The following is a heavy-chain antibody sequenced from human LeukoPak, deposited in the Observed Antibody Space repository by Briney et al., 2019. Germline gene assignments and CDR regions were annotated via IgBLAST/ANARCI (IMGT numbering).Heavy chain of an antibody. CDR1: GGTFSSYA. CDR3: ARDHYYDSSGYYPLYYYYGMDV. CDR2: IIPILGIA. V-gene: IGHV1-69*04. D-gene: IGHD3-22*01. Sequence: ASVKVSCKASGGTFSSYAISWVRQAPGQGLEWMGRIIPILGIAHYAQKFQGRVTITADKSTSTAYMELSRLRSEDTAVYYCARDHYYDSSGYYPLYYYYGMDVWGQGTTVTVSS. J-gene: IGHJ6*02.